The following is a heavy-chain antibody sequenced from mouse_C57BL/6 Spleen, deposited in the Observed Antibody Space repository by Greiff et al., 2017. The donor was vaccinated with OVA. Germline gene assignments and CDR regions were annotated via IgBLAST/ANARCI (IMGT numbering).Heavy chain of an antibody. D-gene: IGHD2-5*01. V-gene: IGHV1-61*01. Sequence: QVQLQQPGAELVRPGSSVKLSCKASGYTFTSYWMDWVKQRPGQGLEWIGNIYPSDSETHYNQKFKDKATLTVDKSSSTAYMQLSSLTSEDSAVYYYVYSNYGSYAMDYWGQGTSVTVSS. J-gene: IGHJ4*01. CDR3: VYSNYGSYAMDY. CDR1: GYTFTSYW. CDR2: IYPSDSET.